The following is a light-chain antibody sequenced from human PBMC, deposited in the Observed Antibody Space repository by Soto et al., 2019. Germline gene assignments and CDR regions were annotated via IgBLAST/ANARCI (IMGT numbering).Light chain of an antibody. V-gene: IGLV2-14*01. CDR3: SSYTSSDIVI. J-gene: IGLJ2*01. CDR2: EVS. CDR1: SSDVGGYHY. Sequence: HSALTQPASVSGSPGQSITISCTGTSSDVGGYHYVSWYQQHPGKAPKLMIFEVSDRPSGVSNRFSGSKSGNTASLTISGLQAEDEAHYYCSSYTSSDIVIFGGGTKVTVL.